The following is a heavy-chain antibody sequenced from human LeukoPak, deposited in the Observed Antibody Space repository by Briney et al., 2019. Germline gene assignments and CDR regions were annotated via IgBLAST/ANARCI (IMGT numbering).Heavy chain of an antibody. Sequence: GGSLRLSCAASGFTFSIYAMRWVRHAPGKAREWVSAISGSGGSTYYADSVKGRFTISRGNSKNTLYLQMNSLRAEETAVYYCAKEVVVVAAAMGVDYWGQGNLVTVSS. CDR3: AKEVVVVAAAMGVDY. CDR1: GFTFSIYA. V-gene: IGHV3-23*01. CDR2: ISGSGGST. D-gene: IGHD2-2*01. J-gene: IGHJ4*02.